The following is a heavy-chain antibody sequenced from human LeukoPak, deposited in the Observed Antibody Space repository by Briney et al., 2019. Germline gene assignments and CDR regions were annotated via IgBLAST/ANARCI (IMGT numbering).Heavy chain of an antibody. J-gene: IGHJ4*02. CDR1: GFTFSSYE. Sequence: PGGSLRLSCAASGFTFSSYEMNWVRQAPGKGLEWVSYISSSGSTIYYADSVEGRFTISRDNAKNSLYLQMNSLRAEDTAVYYCARIVQPGGYFDYWGQGTLVTVSS. V-gene: IGHV3-48*03. CDR2: ISSSGSTI. CDR3: ARIVQPGGYFDY. D-gene: IGHD1-1*01.